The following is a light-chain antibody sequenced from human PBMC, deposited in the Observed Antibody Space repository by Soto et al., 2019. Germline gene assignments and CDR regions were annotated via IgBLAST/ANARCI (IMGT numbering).Light chain of an antibody. CDR1: SSNIAINT. CDR3: ATWDDSLNGQV. V-gene: IGLV1-44*01. Sequence: QFVLTQPPSTSGTPGQRVTISCSGSSSNIAINTVNWYQQLPGTAPKLLIYSNTQRPSGVPDRFSGSKSGTSASLAISGLQSEDEADYYCATWDDSLNGQVFGTGTKLTVL. J-gene: IGLJ1*01. CDR2: SNT.